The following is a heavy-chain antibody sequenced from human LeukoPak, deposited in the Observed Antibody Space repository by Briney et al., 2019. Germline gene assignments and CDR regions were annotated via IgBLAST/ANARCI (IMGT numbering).Heavy chain of an antibody. CDR3: ARERGRSYGSVPYYYFYMDV. J-gene: IGHJ6*03. CDR1: GGSFSGYY. Sequence: SETLSLTCAVYGGSFSGYYWSWIRQPPGKGLEWIGEINPSGSTNYNPSLKSRVTISVDTSKNQFSLKLSSVTAADTAVYYCARERGRSYGSVPYYYFYMDVWGKGTTVTVSS. V-gene: IGHV4-34*01. D-gene: IGHD5-18*01. CDR2: INPSGST.